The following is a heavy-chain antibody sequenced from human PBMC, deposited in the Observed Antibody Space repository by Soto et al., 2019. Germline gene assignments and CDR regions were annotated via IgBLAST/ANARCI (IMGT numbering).Heavy chain of an antibody. J-gene: IGHJ3*02. CDR1: GFTCSSYD. CDR3: AKATATGGGAFDI. V-gene: IGHV3-23*01. Sequence: PWGCLRLSCAASGFTCSSYDMSWVRQAPGKGLEWVSTILVGGSTHYPDSVRGRFTISRDNSKNTLFLQVNSLTAGNTAVYYCAKATATGGGAFDICGQGTLVTLSS. CDR2: ILVGGST. D-gene: IGHD2-8*02.